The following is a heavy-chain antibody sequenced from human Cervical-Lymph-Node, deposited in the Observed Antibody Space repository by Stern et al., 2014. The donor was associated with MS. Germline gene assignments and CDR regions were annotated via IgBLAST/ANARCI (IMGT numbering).Heavy chain of an antibody. CDR3: AREGGYSAYDAYYFDY. D-gene: IGHD5-12*01. CDR1: GYTFTNFY. Sequence: QVQLGQSGAEVKKPGASVKVSCKASGYTFTNFYMHWVRQAPGQGLEWMGIINPSGGSTSYAQKFQGRVTMTRDTSTSTVYMELSSLRSEDTAVYYCAREGGYSAYDAYYFDYWGQGTLVTVSS. J-gene: IGHJ4*02. CDR2: INPSGGST. V-gene: IGHV1-46*01.